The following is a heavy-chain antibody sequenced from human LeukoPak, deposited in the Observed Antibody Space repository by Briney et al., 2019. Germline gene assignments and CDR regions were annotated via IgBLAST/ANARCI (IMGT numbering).Heavy chain of an antibody. CDR3: ATVLLWFGELSVQYYYGMDV. CDR1: GYTLTELS. Sequence: ASVKVSCKVSGYTLTELSMHWVRQAPGKGLEWMGGFDPEDGETIYAQKFQGRVTMTEDTSTDTAYMELSSLRSEDTAVYYCATVLLWFGELSVQYYYGMDVWGQGTTVTVSS. V-gene: IGHV1-24*01. D-gene: IGHD3-10*01. CDR2: FDPEDGET. J-gene: IGHJ6*02.